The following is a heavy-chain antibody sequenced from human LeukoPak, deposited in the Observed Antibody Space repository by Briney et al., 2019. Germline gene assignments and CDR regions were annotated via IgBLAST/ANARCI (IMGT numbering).Heavy chain of an antibody. CDR3: ARDGHDYSNYGRFYYYYMDV. V-gene: IGHV3-66*01. D-gene: IGHD4-11*01. J-gene: IGHJ6*03. CDR2: IYSGGST. Sequence: GGSLRLSCAVSGFTVSSNYMSWVRQAPGKGLEWVSIIYSGGSTYYADSVKGRFTISRDNSKNTLYLQMNSLRVEDTAVYYCARDGHDYSNYGRFYYYYMDVWGKGTTVTVSS. CDR1: GFTVSSNY.